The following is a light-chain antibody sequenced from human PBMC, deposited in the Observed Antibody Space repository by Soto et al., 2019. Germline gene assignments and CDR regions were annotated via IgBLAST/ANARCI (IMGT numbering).Light chain of an antibody. J-gene: IGKJ1*01. CDR2: DAS. CDR1: QSVSGY. V-gene: IGKV3-11*01. Sequence: DIVLTQSPVTLSLYPGERATLSCRASQSVSGYLVWYQPKPGQAPRLLIYDASTRAAGIPARFIGSGSGTDFTLTISSLEPEDSAVYYCQQHLGRHTFGQGTKVDI. CDR3: QQHLGRHT.